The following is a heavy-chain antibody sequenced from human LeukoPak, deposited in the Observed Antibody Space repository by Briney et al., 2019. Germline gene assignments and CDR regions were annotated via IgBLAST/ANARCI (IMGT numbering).Heavy chain of an antibody. Sequence: SETLSLTCTVSGGSISSYYWSWIRQPPGKGLEWIGYIYYSGSTYYNPSLKSRVTISVDTSKNQFSLKLSSVTAADTAVYYCARTENTYYYDSSGLDYWGQGTLVTVSS. J-gene: IGHJ4*02. CDR2: IYYSGST. CDR3: ARTENTYYYDSSGLDY. D-gene: IGHD3-22*01. CDR1: GGSISSYY. V-gene: IGHV4-59*12.